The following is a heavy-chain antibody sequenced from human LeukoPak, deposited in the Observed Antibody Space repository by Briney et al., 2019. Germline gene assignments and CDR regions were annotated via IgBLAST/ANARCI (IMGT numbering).Heavy chain of an antibody. D-gene: IGHD3-22*01. CDR1: GGSFSGYY. CDR2: INHSGST. CDR3: TRGGIVAPFDY. J-gene: IGHJ4*02. V-gene: IGHV4-34*01. Sequence: SETLSLTCAVYGGSFSGYYWSWIRQPPGKGLEWIGEINHSGSTNYNPSLKSRVTISVDTSKNQFSLKLSSVTAADTAVYYCTRGGIVAPFDYWGQGTLVTVSS.